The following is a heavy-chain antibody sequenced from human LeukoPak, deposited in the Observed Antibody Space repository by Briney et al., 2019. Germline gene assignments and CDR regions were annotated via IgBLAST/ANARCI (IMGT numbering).Heavy chain of an antibody. Sequence: SETLSLTCTVSGGSIRSRNYYWGWIRQPPGKGLEWIGSIYYSGSTYYNPSLKSRVTISVDTSKNQFSLKLSSVTAADTAVYYCARGVAAAGLFDYWGQGTLVTVSS. D-gene: IGHD6-13*01. CDR2: IYYSGST. CDR1: GGSIRSRNYY. CDR3: ARGVAAAGLFDY. V-gene: IGHV4-39*07. J-gene: IGHJ4*02.